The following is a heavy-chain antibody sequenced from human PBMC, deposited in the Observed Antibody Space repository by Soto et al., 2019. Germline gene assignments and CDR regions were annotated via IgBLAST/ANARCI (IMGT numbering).Heavy chain of an antibody. D-gene: IGHD6-13*01. CDR2: INHSGST. J-gene: IGHJ5*02. Sequence: PSETLSLTCAVYGGSFSGYYWSWIRQPPRTGLEWLGEINHSGSTNYNPSLKSRVTISVDTSKNQFCLKISSATAADTSAYFCSRESAAGTLNWCDPWGQGTLVTVSS. V-gene: IGHV4-34*01. CDR1: GGSFSGYY. CDR3: SRESAAGTLNWCDP.